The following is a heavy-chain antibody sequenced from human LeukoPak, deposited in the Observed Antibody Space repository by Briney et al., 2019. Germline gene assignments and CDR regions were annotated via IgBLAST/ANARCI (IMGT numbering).Heavy chain of an antibody. V-gene: IGHV4-59*01. CDR1: GVSISSYY. Sequence: MASETLSLTCTGSGVSISSYYWSWIRQPPGKGLEWIGYIYYSGTTNYNPSLKSRVTTSVDTSKNQFSLKLSSVTAADPAVYYCARGVYIAAAQYGYWGQGTLVTVSS. CDR3: ARGVYIAAAQYGY. CDR2: IYYSGTT. J-gene: IGHJ4*02. D-gene: IGHD6-13*01.